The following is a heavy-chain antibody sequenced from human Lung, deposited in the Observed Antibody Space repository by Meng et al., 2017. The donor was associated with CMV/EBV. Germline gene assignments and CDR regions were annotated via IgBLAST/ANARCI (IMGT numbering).Heavy chain of an antibody. CDR2: IKQDGSEK. CDR3: ARDAPYCSSTSCYYSYGLDV. CDR1: GFTFNNYW. D-gene: IGHD2-2*01. V-gene: IGHV3-7*01. Sequence: GGSLRLXCAASGFTFNNYWMTWVRQAPGKGLEWVANIKQDGSEKYYVDSVKGRFTVSRDNAKNSLYLQMNSLRAEDTAVYYCARDAPYCSSTSCYYSYGLDVXGQGXTVTVSS. J-gene: IGHJ6*02.